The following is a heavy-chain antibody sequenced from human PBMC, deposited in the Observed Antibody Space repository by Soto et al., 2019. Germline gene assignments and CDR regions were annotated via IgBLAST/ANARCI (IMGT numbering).Heavy chain of an antibody. Sequence: GGSLRLSCAASGFTFSAFAMSWVRQAPGKGLEWVSSLSNSGDSTYYADSVKGRFSISRDNSKNTLLLQMNTLRADATALYYCAKDKYSGSPSVIDYWGQGILVTVSS. CDR1: GFTFSAFA. J-gene: IGHJ4*02. CDR3: AKDKYSGSPSVIDY. D-gene: IGHD1-26*01. V-gene: IGHV3-23*01. CDR2: LSNSGDST.